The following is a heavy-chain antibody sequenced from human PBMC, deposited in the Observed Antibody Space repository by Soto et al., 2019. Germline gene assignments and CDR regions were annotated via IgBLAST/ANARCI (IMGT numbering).Heavy chain of an antibody. CDR1: GLNFSSNA. D-gene: IGHD6-19*01. J-gene: IGHJ4*02. CDR2: IGGSGVST. CDR3: AKDSHAAGRDY. Sequence: GGSLRLSCVVSGLNFSSNALSWVRQAPGKGLEWVSAIGGSGVSTFYADSVKGRFTISRDNSKNIVYLQMTSLRADDTAVYYCAKDSHAAGRDYWGQGTLVTAPQ. V-gene: IGHV3-23*01.